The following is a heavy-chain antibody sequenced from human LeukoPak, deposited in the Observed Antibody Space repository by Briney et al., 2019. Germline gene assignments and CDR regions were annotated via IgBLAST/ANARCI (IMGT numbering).Heavy chain of an antibody. CDR2: INHSGST. CDR3: ARLTAIWTGDY. V-gene: IGHV4-34*01. D-gene: IGHD5-18*01. J-gene: IGHJ4*02. Sequence: KPSETLSLTCAVYGGSFSGYYWSWIRQPPGKGLEWIGEINHSGSTNYNPSLKGRVTISVDTSKNQFSLKLSSMTAADTAVYYCARLTAIWTGDYWGQGTLVTVSS. CDR1: GGSFSGYY.